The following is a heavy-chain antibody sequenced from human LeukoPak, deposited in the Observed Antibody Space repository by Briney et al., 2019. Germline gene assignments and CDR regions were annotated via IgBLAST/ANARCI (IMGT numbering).Heavy chain of an antibody. V-gene: IGHV1-2*02. CDR3: ARDLVDTAMWEFDY. D-gene: IGHD5-18*01. Sequence: ASVEVSCKASGGTFSSYAISWVRQAPGQGLEWMGWINPNSGDTKYTQKFQGRVTLTRDTSISTAYMELNRLRSDDTAVYYCARDLVDTAMWEFDYWGQGTLVTVSS. CDR1: GGTFSSYA. J-gene: IGHJ4*02. CDR2: INPNSGDT.